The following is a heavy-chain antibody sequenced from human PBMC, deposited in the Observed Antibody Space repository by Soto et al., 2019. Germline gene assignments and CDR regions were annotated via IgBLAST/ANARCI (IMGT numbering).Heavy chain of an antibody. CDR2: ISYDGSNK. CDR1: GFTFSSYA. Sequence: QVQLVESGGGVVQPGRSLRLSCAASGFTFSSYAMHWVRQAPGKGLEWVAVISYDGSNKYYADSVKGRFTISRDNSKNTLYLQMNSLRAEDTAVYYCAAAGTAGYFDYWGQGTLVTVSS. D-gene: IGHD6-13*01. J-gene: IGHJ4*02. V-gene: IGHV3-30-3*01. CDR3: AAAGTAGYFDY.